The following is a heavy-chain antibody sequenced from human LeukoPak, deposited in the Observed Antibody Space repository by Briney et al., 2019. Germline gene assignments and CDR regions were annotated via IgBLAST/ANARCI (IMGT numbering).Heavy chain of an antibody. D-gene: IGHD3-16*01. V-gene: IGHV3-23*01. J-gene: IGHJ4*02. CDR3: VKGDDVVITAVWGD. CDR2: ISGSGEIT. Sequence: PGESLSLSCAASGFTFRSSAMIWVRQAPGMGLEWVSGISGSGEITYYADSVRGRFTISRDNYGDTLYLQMDRLRADDSGVYFCVKGDDVVITAVWGDWGQGILVTVFS. CDR1: GFTFRSSA.